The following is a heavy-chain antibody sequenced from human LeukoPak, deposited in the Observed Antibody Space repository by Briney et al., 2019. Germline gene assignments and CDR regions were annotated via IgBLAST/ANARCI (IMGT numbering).Heavy chain of an antibody. CDR2: IYYSGST. V-gene: IGHV4-39*01. CDR3: ARQRDGYNSNWIDP. D-gene: IGHD5-24*01. Sequence: SETLSLTCTVSGGSISSSSYDWGWIRQPPGKGLEWIGSIYYSGSTYYNPSLKSRVTISVDTSKNQFSLKLSSVTAADTAVYYCARQRDGYNSNWIDPWGQGTLVTVSS. CDR1: GGSISSSSYD. J-gene: IGHJ5*02.